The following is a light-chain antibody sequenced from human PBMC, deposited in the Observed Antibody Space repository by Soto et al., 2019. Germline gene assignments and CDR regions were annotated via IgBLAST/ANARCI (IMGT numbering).Light chain of an antibody. CDR1: QSVSTF. J-gene: IGKJ5*01. CDR3: QQRGDWPPIT. V-gene: IGKV3-11*01. Sequence: EIVLTQSPATLSLSPGERAILSCRASQSVSTFLAWFQQTPGQPPRLLIYNASNRTTGIPARFSGSGSGTDFTLTISSLEPEDFAVYYCQQRGDWPPITFGQGTRREIK. CDR2: NAS.